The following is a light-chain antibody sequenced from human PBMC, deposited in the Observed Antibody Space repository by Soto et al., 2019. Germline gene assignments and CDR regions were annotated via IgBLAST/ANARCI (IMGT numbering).Light chain of an antibody. Sequence: QSVLTQPPSVSGAPGQRVTISCTGSSSNIGAGFDVHWYHQIAGTAPKLLIYGNSNRPSGVPDRFSGSKSATSATLVITGLQTGDEADYYCGAWDSSLHAGVFGGGTKLTVL. CDR3: GAWDSSLHAGV. CDR2: GNS. J-gene: IGLJ2*01. V-gene: IGLV1-40*01. CDR1: SSNIGAGFD.